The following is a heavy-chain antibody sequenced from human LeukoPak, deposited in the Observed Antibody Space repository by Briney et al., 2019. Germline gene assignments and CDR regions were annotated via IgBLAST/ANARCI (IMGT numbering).Heavy chain of an antibody. Sequence: GGSLRLSCAASGFTFSNAWMSWVRQAPGEGPEWVGRIKSKTDGGTTDYAAPVEGRFTISRDDSKNTLYLQMNSLKTEDTAVYYCTASITIFGVAAYYFDYWGQGTLVTVSS. CDR2: IKSKTDGGTT. CDR3: TASITIFGVAAYYFDY. V-gene: IGHV3-15*01. D-gene: IGHD3-3*01. CDR1: GFTFSNAW. J-gene: IGHJ4*02.